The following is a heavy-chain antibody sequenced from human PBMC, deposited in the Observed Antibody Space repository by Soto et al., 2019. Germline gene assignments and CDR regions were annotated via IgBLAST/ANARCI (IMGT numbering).Heavy chain of an antibody. V-gene: IGHV4-34*01. D-gene: IGHD2-8*02. CDR1: GGSISSGGYS. CDR3: ARDKITGLFDY. Sequence: SETLSLTCAVSGGSISSGGYSWSWIRQPPGTGLEWIGEINHSGTTNYNPSLESRVTISVDTSKNQFSLELTSVTAVDTAVHYCARDKITGLFDYWGQETLVTVSS. CDR2: INHSGTT. J-gene: IGHJ4*02.